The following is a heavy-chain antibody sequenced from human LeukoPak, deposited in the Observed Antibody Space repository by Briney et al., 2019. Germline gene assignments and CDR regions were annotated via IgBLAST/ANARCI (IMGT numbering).Heavy chain of an antibody. CDR1: GFTFSSYW. J-gene: IGHJ4*02. V-gene: IGHV3-7*01. CDR2: IQQDGSVK. CDR3: TRVSSSMGGATDY. D-gene: IGHD1-26*01. Sequence: PGGSLRLSCAASGFTFSSYWMSWVRQDPGKGLEWVANIQQDGSVKFYVDSVKGRFTISRDNAKHSLYMEMNSLRAEDTAVYYCTRVSSSMGGATDYWGQGTLVTVSS.